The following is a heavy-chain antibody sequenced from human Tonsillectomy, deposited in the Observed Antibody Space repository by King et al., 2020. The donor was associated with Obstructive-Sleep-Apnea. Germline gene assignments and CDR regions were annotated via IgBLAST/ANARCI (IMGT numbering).Heavy chain of an antibody. J-gene: IGHJ5*02. V-gene: IGHV3-74*01. CDR1: GFTFSSYW. D-gene: IGHD3-22*01. Sequence: VQLVESGGGLVQPGGSLRLSCAASGFTFSSYWMHWVRQAPGKGLVWVSRINSDGSSTSYADSVKGRFTISRDNAKNTLYLQMNSLRDEDTAVYSCARDRGQYYYDGGWFDPWGQGTLVTVSS. CDR3: ARDRGQYYYDGGWFDP. CDR2: INSDGSST.